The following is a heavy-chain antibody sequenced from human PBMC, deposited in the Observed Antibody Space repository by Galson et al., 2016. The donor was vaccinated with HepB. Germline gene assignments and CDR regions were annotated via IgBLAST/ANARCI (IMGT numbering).Heavy chain of an antibody. D-gene: IGHD3-22*01. Sequence: SVKVSCKASGSTLTSYDIDWVRQATGQGLEWMGWMNPNSDNTGYAQKFQGRVTMTRDTSTSTVYMELSSLRSEDTAVYFCARGGYYDSSGSLRYWGQGTLVTVSS. J-gene: IGHJ4*02. CDR1: GSTLTSYD. CDR2: MNPNSDNT. V-gene: IGHV1-8*01. CDR3: ARGGYYDSSGSLRY.